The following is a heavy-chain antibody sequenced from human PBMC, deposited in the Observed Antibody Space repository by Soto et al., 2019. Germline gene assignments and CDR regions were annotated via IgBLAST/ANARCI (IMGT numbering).Heavy chain of an antibody. D-gene: IGHD2-21*02. CDR3: ARVFAGCGGDCCSPDY. CDR1: GFTFSSYS. J-gene: IGHJ4*02. CDR2: ISSSSSYI. V-gene: IGHV3-21*01. Sequence: EVQLVESGGGLVKPGGSLRLSCAASGFTFSSYSMNWVRQAPGKGLEWVSSISSSSSYIYYADSVKGRFTISRDNAKNSLYLQMNSLRAEDTAVYYCARVFAGCGGDCCSPDYWGQGTLVTVSS.